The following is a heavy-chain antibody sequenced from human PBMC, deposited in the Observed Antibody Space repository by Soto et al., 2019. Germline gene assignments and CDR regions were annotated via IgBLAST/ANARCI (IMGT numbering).Heavy chain of an antibody. CDR2: ISGSGGST. Sequence: GGSLRLSCAASGFTFSSYAMSWVRQAPGKGLEWVSAISGSGGSTYYADSVKGRFTISRDNSMNTLYLQMNSLRAEDTAVYYCAKTRLDSGYDSRPLSCYFDYWGQGT. V-gene: IGHV3-23*01. D-gene: IGHD5-12*01. J-gene: IGHJ4*02. CDR3: AKTRLDSGYDSRPLSCYFDY. CDR1: GFTFSSYA.